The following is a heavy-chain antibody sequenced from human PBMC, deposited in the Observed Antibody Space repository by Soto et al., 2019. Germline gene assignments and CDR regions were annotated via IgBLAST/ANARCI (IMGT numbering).Heavy chain of an antibody. CDR3: ARDIPGAN. CDR1: GFTLSNHY. V-gene: IGHV3-11*01. D-gene: IGHD2-21*01. Sequence: QVQLVESGGGLVKIGGSLRLSCAASGFTLSNHYMTWVRQVPGKGLEWVSYISASSTTIYYADSVKGRFTISRDNAKNSLFLQMNSLRAEDTALYYCARDIPGANWGQGTLVTVSS. CDR2: ISASSTTI. J-gene: IGHJ4*02.